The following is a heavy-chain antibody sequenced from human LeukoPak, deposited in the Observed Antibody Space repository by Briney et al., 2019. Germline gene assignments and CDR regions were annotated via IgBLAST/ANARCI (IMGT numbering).Heavy chain of an antibody. D-gene: IGHD5-18*01. CDR3: ADGKLYSHGLYFDY. CDR1: GGSFSGYY. CDR2: IYYSGGT. V-gene: IGHV4-34*01. Sequence: PSETLSLTCAVYGGSFSGYYWSWIRQPPGKGLEWIGSIYYSGGTYYNPSLKSRVTISVDTSKNQFSLKLSSVTAADTAVYYCADGKLYSHGLYFDYWGQGTLVTVSS. J-gene: IGHJ4*02.